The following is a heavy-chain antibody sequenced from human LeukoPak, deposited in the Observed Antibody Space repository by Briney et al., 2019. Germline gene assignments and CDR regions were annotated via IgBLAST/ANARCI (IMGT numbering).Heavy chain of an antibody. CDR1: GYTFTTYG. CDR2: ISAYNGNT. J-gene: IGHJ4*02. CDR3: AREVSSSWYYFDY. D-gene: IGHD6-13*01. Sequence: GAPVKVSCKASGYTFTTYGISWVRQAPGQGLEWMGWISAYNGNTNYAQKFQGRVTMTTDTSTNTAYMELRSLRSEDTAVYYCAREVSSSWYYFDYWGQRTLVTVSS. V-gene: IGHV1-18*01.